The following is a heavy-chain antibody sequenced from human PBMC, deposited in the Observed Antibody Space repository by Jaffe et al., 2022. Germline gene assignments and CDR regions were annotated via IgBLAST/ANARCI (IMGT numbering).Heavy chain of an antibody. Sequence: QVQLQESGPGLVKPSQTLSLTCTVSGGSISSGSYYWSWIRQPAGKGLEWIGRIYTSGSTNYNPSLKSRVTISVDTSKNQFSLKLSSVTAADTAVYYCARVRVQEWLVGATDAFDIWGQGTMVTVSS. CDR1: GGSISSGSYY. CDR2: IYTSGST. D-gene: IGHD1-26*01. V-gene: IGHV4-61*02. CDR3: ARVRVQEWLVGATDAFDI. J-gene: IGHJ3*02.